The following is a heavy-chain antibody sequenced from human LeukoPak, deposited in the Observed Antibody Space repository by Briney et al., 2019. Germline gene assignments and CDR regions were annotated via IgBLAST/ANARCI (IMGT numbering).Heavy chain of an antibody. CDR2: IKQDGSEK. V-gene: IGHV3-7*01. CDR3: ARYITVGSGNGGYFDY. J-gene: IGHJ4*02. Sequence: GGSLRLSCAASGFTFSSYTMNWVRQAPGKGLEWVANIKQDGSEKYYVDSVKGRFTISRDNAKNSLYLQMNSLRAEDTAVYYCARYITVGSGNGGYFDYWGQGTLVTVSS. CDR1: GFTFSSYT. D-gene: IGHD3-10*01.